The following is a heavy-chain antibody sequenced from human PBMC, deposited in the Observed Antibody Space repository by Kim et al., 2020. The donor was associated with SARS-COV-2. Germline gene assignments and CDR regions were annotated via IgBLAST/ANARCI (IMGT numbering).Heavy chain of an antibody. CDR2: ISGSGGST. V-gene: IGHV3-23*01. D-gene: IGHD1-26*01. J-gene: IGHJ4*02. CDR3: VKDLYGSPSAYFDY. CDR1: GFTFTIYA. Sequence: GGSLRLSCAASGFTFTIYAMNWVRQAPGKGLEWVSAISGSGGSTYYADSVKGRFTISRDNSKNTLYLQMSSLRAEDTAVYYCVKDLYGSPSAYFDYWGQGTLVTVSS.